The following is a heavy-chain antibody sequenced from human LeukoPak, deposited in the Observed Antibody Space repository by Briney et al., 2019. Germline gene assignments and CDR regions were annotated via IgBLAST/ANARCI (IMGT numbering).Heavy chain of an antibody. CDR2: ISGSGGST. CDR3: AKDLDYYDSSGSGAT. D-gene: IGHD3-22*01. J-gene: IGHJ5*02. CDR1: GFTFSSYA. V-gene: IGHV3-23*01. Sequence: GGSLRLSCAASGFTFSSYAMSWVRQAPGRGLEWVSAISGSGGSTYYADSVKGRFTISRDNSKNTLYLQMNSLRAEDTAVYYCAKDLDYYDSSGSGATWGQGTLVTVSS.